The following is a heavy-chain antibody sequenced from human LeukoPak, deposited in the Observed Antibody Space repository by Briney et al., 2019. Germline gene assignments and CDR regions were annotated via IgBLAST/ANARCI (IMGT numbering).Heavy chain of an antibody. Sequence: SCKASGGTFSSYAMSWVRQAPGKGLEWVSAISGSGGSTYYADSVKGRFTISRDNSKNTLYLQMNSLRAEDTAVYYCANTDNFDCQYWGQGTLVTVSS. V-gene: IGHV3-23*01. D-gene: IGHD3-9*01. J-gene: IGHJ4*02. CDR3: ANTDNFDCQY. CDR1: GGTFSSYA. CDR2: ISGSGGST.